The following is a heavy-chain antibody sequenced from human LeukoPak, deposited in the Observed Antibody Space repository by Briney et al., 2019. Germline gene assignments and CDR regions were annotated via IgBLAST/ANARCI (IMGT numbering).Heavy chain of an antibody. CDR3: ASFCIRINCYGFDI. Sequence: GGSLRLSCAASGFTFSSYAMYWVRQAAGKGLEYVSVISSNGSSTYYANSVKGRSTISRDNSKNTPYLQMGSMRAEDRAVYYCASFCIRINCYGFDIWGQGTMVTVSS. J-gene: IGHJ3*02. CDR2: ISSNGSST. CDR1: GFTFSSYA. D-gene: IGHD2-21*01. V-gene: IGHV3-64*01.